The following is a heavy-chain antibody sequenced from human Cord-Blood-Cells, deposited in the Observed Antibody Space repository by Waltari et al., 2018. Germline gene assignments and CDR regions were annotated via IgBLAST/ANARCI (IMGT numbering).Heavy chain of an antibody. CDR3: ARAYSSSYYFYY. J-gene: IGHJ4*02. V-gene: IGHV4-39*01. CDR2: IYYSGST. Sequence: QLQLQESGPGLVKPSETLSLTCTVSGGSISSSSYYWGWIRQPPGKGLEWIGSIYYSGSTYYNPSLKSRGTISVDTSKTQFSLKLSSVTAADTAVYYCARAYSSSYYFYYWGQGTLVTVSS. CDR1: GGSISSSSYY. D-gene: IGHD6-6*01.